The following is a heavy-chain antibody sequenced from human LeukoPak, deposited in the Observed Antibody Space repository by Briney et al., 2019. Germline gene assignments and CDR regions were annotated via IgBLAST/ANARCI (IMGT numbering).Heavy chain of an antibody. CDR1: GYTFTGYY. V-gene: IGHV1-2*02. J-gene: IGHJ5*02. Sequence: ASVKVSCKASGYTFTGYYMHWVRQAPGQGLEWMGWINPNSGGTNYAQKFQGRVTMTRDTSISTAYMELSRLRSDDTAVYYCAGGVDTAIVTNWFDPWGQGTLVTVSS. D-gene: IGHD5-18*01. CDR3: AGGVDTAIVTNWFDP. CDR2: INPNSGGT.